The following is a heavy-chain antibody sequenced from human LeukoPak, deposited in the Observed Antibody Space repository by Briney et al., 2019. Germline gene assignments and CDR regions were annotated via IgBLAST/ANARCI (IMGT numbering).Heavy chain of an antibody. J-gene: IGHJ4*02. CDR3: AKAQGGAAAGLDY. Sequence: GGSLRLSCAASGFTFSSYGMHWVRQAPGKGLEWVAVISYDGSNKYYADSVKGRFTISRDNSKNTLYLQMNSLRAEDTAVCYCAKAQGGAAAGLDYWGQGTLVTVSS. V-gene: IGHV3-30*18. D-gene: IGHD6-13*01. CDR2: ISYDGSNK. CDR1: GFTFSSYG.